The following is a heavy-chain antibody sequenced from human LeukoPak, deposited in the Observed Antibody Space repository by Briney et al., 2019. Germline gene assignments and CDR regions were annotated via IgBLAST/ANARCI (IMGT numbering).Heavy chain of an antibody. CDR2: LDSTDRT. V-gene: IGHV3-53*01. CDR3: ARTIVGATNDAFDI. J-gene: IGHJ3*02. Sequence: GGSLRLSCAASGFSISTTYMSWVRQAPGKGPEWVAILDSTDRTYYGHSVKGRFTISRDNSKNTLYLQMNSLRAEDTAVYYCARTIVGATNDAFDIWGQGTMVTVSS. D-gene: IGHD1-26*01. CDR1: GFSISTTY.